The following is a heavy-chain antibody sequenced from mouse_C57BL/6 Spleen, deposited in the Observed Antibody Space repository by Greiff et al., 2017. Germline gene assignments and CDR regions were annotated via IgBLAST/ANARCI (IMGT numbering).Heavy chain of an antibody. V-gene: IGHV14-3*01. CDR2: IDPANGNT. CDR3: ARGVSFDY. Sequence: VQLQQSVAELVRPGASVKLSCTASGFNFKNTYMHWVKQRPEQGLEWIGRIDPANGNTNYAAKFQGKATITADTSSNTAYLQLSSLTSEDTAIYYCARGVSFDYWGQGTTLTVSS. J-gene: IGHJ2*01. CDR1: GFNFKNTY. D-gene: IGHD6-2*01.